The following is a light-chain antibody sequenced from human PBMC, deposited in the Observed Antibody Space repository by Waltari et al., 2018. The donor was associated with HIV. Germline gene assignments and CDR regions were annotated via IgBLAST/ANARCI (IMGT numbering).Light chain of an antibody. J-gene: IGLJ1*01. V-gene: IGLV1-44*01. CDR3: AAWEDSLNGPNYV. Sequence: QSVLTQPPSASGAPGQTVITSCSGSSPNMRSTTVNWYRQLPGTAPKLLIYSNNQRPSGVPHRFSGSKSGTSASLAISGLQSGDEADYYCAAWEDSLNGPNYVFGSGTTVTVL. CDR1: SPNMRSTT. CDR2: SNN.